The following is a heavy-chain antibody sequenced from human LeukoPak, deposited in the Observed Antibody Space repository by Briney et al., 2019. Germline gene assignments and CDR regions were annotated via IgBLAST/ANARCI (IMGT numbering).Heavy chain of an antibody. J-gene: IGHJ4*02. CDR2: ISPGGPT. CDR1: GFTFSSYN. V-gene: IGHV3-23*01. CDR3: AKDGAWLRFDD. Sequence: GGSLRLSCAASGFTFSSYNMNWVRQAPGKGLEWVSGISPGGPTYYADSVKGRFSISRDDSKNTLYLQMKNLRAEDTAVHYCAKDGAWLRFDDWGQGILVSVSS. D-gene: IGHD5-12*01.